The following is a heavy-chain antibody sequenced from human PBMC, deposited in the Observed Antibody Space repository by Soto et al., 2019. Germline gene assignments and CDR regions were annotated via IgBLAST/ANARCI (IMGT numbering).Heavy chain of an antibody. CDR3: ARVRGITIFGVVILNYFDY. CDR2: ISAYNGNT. D-gene: IGHD3-3*01. J-gene: IGHJ4*02. Sequence: ASVKVSCKASGYTFTSYGISWVRQAPGQGLEWMGWISAYNGNTNYAQKLRGRVTMTTDTSTSTAYMELRSLRSDDTAVYYCARVRGITIFGVVILNYFDYWGQGTLVTVSS. V-gene: IGHV1-18*01. CDR1: GYTFTSYG.